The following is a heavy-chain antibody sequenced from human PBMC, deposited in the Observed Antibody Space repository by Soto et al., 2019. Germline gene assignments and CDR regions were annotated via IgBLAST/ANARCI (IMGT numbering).Heavy chain of an antibody. CDR1: GFTFSSYA. V-gene: IGHV3-23*01. CDR3: AKDLEGSGYDSGNDY. CDR2: ISGSGGST. J-gene: IGHJ4*02. Sequence: EVQLLESGGGLVQPGGSLRLSCAASGFTFSSYAMSWVRQAPGKGLEWVSSISGSGGSTYYPDSVQGRFTISRDNSKNTLSLQMNSLRAEDTAIYYCAKDLEGSGYDSGNDYWGQGTLVTVSS. D-gene: IGHD5-12*01.